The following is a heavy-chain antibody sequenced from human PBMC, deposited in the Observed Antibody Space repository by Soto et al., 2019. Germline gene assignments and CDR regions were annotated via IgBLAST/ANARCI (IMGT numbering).Heavy chain of an antibody. Sequence: SETLSLTCTVSGGSIGSGGYYWSWIRQHPGKGLEWIGYIYYSGSTYYNPSLKSRVTISVDTSKNQFSLKLSSVTAADTAVYYCARGSDTAMVDPYYFDYWGQGTLVTVSS. CDR3: ARGSDTAMVDPYYFDY. V-gene: IGHV4-31*03. CDR2: IYYSGST. J-gene: IGHJ4*02. CDR1: GGSIGSGGYY. D-gene: IGHD5-18*01.